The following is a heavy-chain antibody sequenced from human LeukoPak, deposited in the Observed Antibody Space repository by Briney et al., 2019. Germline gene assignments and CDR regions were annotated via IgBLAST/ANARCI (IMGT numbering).Heavy chain of an antibody. CDR3: ARGAPTVTTAFVDY. CDR2: ISSSGSTI. CDR1: GFTFNNYE. J-gene: IGHJ4*02. D-gene: IGHD4-17*01. Sequence: PGGSLRLSCAASGFTFNNYEMNWVRQAPGKGLEWVSYISSSGSTIYYADSVKGRFTISRDNAKNSLYLQMKSLRAEDTAVYYCARGAPTVTTAFVDYWGQGTLVSVSS. V-gene: IGHV3-48*03.